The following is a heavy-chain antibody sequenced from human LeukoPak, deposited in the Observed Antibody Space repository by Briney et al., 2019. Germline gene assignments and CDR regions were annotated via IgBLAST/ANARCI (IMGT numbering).Heavy chain of an antibody. J-gene: IGHJ6*02. CDR3: AKVASSSSYYFYYYGMDV. CDR2: IWYDGSNK. CDR1: GFTFSSYG. Sequence: GRSLRLSCAASGFTFSSYGMHWVRQAPGKGLEWVAVIWYDGSNKYYADSVKGRFTISRDNSKNTLYLQMNSLRAADTAVYYCAKVASSSSYYFYYYGMDVWGQGTTVTVSS. V-gene: IGHV3-33*06. D-gene: IGHD6-6*01.